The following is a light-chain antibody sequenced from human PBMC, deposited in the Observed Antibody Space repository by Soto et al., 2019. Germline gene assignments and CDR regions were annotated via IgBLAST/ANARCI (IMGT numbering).Light chain of an antibody. CDR1: QGVTTW. CDR3: QQATSFPRT. J-gene: IGKJ1*01. V-gene: IGKV1-12*01. Sequence: DIQMTQSPSSVSASVGDRVTISCRASQGVTTWLAWYQQKPGRAPKLLIYAASTLQSGVPSRFSGSGSGTDFTLTISSLQPEDFATYYCQQATSFPRTFGRGTKVDIK. CDR2: AAS.